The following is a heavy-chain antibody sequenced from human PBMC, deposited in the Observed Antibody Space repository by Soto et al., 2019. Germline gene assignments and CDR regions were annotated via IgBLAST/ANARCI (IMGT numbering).Heavy chain of an antibody. D-gene: IGHD2-2*01. V-gene: IGHV1-18*04. CDR1: GYTFTKYG. J-gene: IGHJ6*02. CDR2: IGVYNGKT. Sequence: QEQLVQSGGEVKKPGASVRVSCRASGYTFTKYGITWVRQAPGQGLEWMGWIGVYNGKTNYARKLQGRVIMTADTSASTAYMELRSFRSDDTAVYYCSRARYCTSTRCYDHYYYGMDIWGQGTTVSVSS. CDR3: SRARYCTSTRCYDHYYYGMDI.